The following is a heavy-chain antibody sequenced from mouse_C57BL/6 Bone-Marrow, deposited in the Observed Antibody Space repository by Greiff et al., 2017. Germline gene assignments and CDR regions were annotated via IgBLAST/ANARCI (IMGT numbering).Heavy chain of an antibody. CDR1: GYTFTAYT. Sequence: QVQLKQSGAELVKPGASVKLSCKASGYTFTAYTIHWVKQRSGQGLEWLGRFYTGSGSIKYNEKFKDKATLTADKSASTVYMEISSLTSEDSAVYFCARHEGLGLAHWYFEVWGTGTTVTVSS. V-gene: IGHV1-62-2*01. CDR2: FYTGSGSI. D-gene: IGHD4-1*01. CDR3: ARHEGLGLAHWYFEV. J-gene: IGHJ1*03.